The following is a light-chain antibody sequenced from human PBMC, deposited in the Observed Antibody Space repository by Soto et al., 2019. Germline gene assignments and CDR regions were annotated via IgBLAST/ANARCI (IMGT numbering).Light chain of an antibody. V-gene: IGKV3-15*01. J-gene: IGKJ2*01. CDR3: QQYNNWPPMST. CDR2: GAS. Sequence: EIVMTQSPATLSVSPGERATLFCRASQSVGRTLAWYQQKPGQSPRLLVYGASTRANGTPARFSGSGSGTEFTLTISSLQPEDFVIYYCQQYNNWPPMSTFGQGTKLEMK. CDR1: QSVGRT.